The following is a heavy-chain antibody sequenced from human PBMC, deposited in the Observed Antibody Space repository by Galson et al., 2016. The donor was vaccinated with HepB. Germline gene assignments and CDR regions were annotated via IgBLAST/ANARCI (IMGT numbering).Heavy chain of an antibody. CDR2: IDQDASEK. CDR1: GFMFSSYW. Sequence: SLRLSCAASGFMFSSYWMTWVRHSPGKGLEWVASIDQDASEKIYLDSVKGRFTVHRDNDDQELVLHMTSLRTEDTAVYFVARDSRLEGYYYFGMDVWGQGTTVTVSS. V-gene: IGHV3-7*03. J-gene: IGHJ6*02. D-gene: IGHD5-12*01. CDR3: ARDSRLEGYYYFGMDV.